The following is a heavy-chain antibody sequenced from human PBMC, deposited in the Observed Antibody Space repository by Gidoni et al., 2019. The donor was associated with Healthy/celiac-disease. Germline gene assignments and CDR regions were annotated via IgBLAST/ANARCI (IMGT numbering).Heavy chain of an antibody. V-gene: IGHV4-34*01. CDR3: ARIPNAARPYYYYYGMDV. D-gene: IGHD1-1*01. CDR2: INHSGST. CDR1: GGSFSGYY. Sequence: QVQLQQWGAGLLKPSETLSLTCAVYGGSFSGYYWSWIRQPPGKGLEWIGEINHSGSTNYNPSLKSRVTISVDTSKNQFSLKLSSVTAADTAVYYCARIPNAARPYYYYYGMDVWGKGTTVTVSS. J-gene: IGHJ6*04.